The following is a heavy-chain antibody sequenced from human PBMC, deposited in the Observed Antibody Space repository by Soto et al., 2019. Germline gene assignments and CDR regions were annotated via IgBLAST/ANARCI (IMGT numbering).Heavy chain of an antibody. CDR3: ARVYLGYCSGGSCYFDSYYYYYGMDV. J-gene: IGHJ6*02. CDR2: IWYDGSNK. Sequence: GGSLRLSCAASGFTFSIYGMHWVRQAPGKGLEWVAVIWYDGSNKYYADSVKGRFTISRDNSKNTLYLQMNSLRAEETAVYYCARVYLGYCSGGSCYFDSYYYYYGMDVWGQGTTVTVSS. CDR1: GFTFSIYG. V-gene: IGHV3-33*01. D-gene: IGHD2-15*01.